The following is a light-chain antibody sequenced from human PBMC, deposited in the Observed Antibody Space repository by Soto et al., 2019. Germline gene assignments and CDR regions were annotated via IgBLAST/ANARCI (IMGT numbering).Light chain of an antibody. J-gene: IGKJ4*01. CDR3: QKYDNAPLT. V-gene: IGKV1-27*01. CDR2: AAY. Sequence: DIQMTQAPSSLSAYGGDRVTITCRARQDISTYLAWYQQKPGKVPKLLISAAYTLQSGVPPRFSGSGSGTDFTLTISSLQPEDVATYYCQKYDNAPLTFGGGTKVEIK. CDR1: QDISTY.